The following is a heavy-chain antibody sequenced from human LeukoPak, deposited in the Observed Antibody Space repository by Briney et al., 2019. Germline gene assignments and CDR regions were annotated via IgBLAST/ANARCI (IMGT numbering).Heavy chain of an antibody. CDR2: ISWNSGSI. Sequence: GRSLRLSCAASGFTFDDYAMHWVRQAPGKGLEWVSGISWNSGSIGYADSVKGRFTISRDNAKNSLYLQMNSLRAEDTALYYCAKGECSGTSCYPDYWGQGTLVTVSS. V-gene: IGHV3-9*01. D-gene: IGHD2-2*01. J-gene: IGHJ4*02. CDR1: GFTFDDYA. CDR3: AKGECSGTSCYPDY.